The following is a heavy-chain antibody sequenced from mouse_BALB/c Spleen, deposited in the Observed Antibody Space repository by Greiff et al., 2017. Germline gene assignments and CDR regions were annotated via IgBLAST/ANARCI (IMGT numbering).Heavy chain of an antibody. CDR1: GYSFTGYN. Sequence: EVKLMESGPELEKPGASVKISCKASGYSFTGYNMNWVKQSNGKSLEWIGNIDPYYGGTSYNQKFKGKATLTVDKSSSTAYMQLKSLTSEDSAVYYCARVTTATWYFDVWGAGTTVTVSS. J-gene: IGHJ1*01. D-gene: IGHD1-2*01. CDR3: ARVTTATWYFDV. V-gene: IGHV1-39*01. CDR2: IDPYYGGT.